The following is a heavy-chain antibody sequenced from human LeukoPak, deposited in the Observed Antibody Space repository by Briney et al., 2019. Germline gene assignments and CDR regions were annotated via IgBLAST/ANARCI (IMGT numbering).Heavy chain of an antibody. CDR2: IADDGRDK. CDR3: ARDHQIAAAVYYFDY. Sequence: SCKASGYTFTSYGISWVRQAPGKGLEWVAVIADDGRDKHYADSAKGRFTISRDNSKTTLYLEMNSLRSEDTAVYYCARDHQIAAAVYYFDYWGQGTLVTVSS. V-gene: IGHV3-30*01. D-gene: IGHD6-13*01. CDR1: GYTFTSYG. J-gene: IGHJ4*02.